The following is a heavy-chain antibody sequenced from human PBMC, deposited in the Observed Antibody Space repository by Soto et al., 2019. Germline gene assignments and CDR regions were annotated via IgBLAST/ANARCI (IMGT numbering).Heavy chain of an antibody. D-gene: IGHD5-12*01. CDR1: GGSMSNQY. Sequence: SETLSLTCTVAGGSMSNQYWAWIRQPPGKGLEWIGYVFDSGNTNYNPSLKSRVTISIDTSKSQFFLSLSSVTAADTAVFYCARGDGYHLYWGQGTLVTVSS. CDR2: VFDSGNT. J-gene: IGHJ4*02. V-gene: IGHV4-59*11. CDR3: ARGDGYHLY.